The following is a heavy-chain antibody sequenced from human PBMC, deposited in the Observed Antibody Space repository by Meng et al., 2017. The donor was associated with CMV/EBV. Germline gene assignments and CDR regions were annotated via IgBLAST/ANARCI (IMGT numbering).Heavy chain of an antibody. CDR3: ARDDYDFWSGYYSDSDY. CDR2: IHDSGST. Sequence: SETLSLTCTVSGDSISGYYWSWIRQPPGKGLEWIGHIHDSGSTYYNPSLKSRVTISVDTSKNQFSLKLSSVTAADTAVYYCARDDYDFWSGYYSDSDYWGQGTLVTVSS. V-gene: IGHV4-59*12. J-gene: IGHJ4*02. CDR1: GDSISGYY. D-gene: IGHD3-3*01.